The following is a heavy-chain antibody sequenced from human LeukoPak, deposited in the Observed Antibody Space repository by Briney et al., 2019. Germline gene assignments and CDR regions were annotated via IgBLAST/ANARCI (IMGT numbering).Heavy chain of an antibody. D-gene: IGHD2-15*01. CDR2: INHSVRT. Sequence: SETLSLTCAVYGASLSGYYWSWIRQLPGKGLEWIGEINHSVRTNNNASLKSRVPISVDTSKNQFSLELSSVTAADTAVYYCERRPWSRAFHLWGRGTLVTVSS. CDR3: ERRPWSRAFHL. J-gene: IGHJ2*01. V-gene: IGHV4-34*01. CDR1: GASLSGYY.